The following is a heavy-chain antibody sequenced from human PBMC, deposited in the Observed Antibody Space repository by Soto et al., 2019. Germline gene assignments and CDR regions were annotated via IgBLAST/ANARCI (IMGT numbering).Heavy chain of an antibody. CDR1: GFTFSNYG. CDR3: AKEYCGGHCYSDYFDY. CDR2: ISRDGSVR. D-gene: IGHD2-21*01. Sequence: QVQLVESGGGVVQPGRSLRLSCAASGFTFSNYGIHGVRQATGNGLEWVAVISRDGSVRYYADSVKGRFTISRDNSKNTLYLQVNNLRAEDTAVYYCAKEYCGGHCYSDYFDYWGQGTLVTVSS. J-gene: IGHJ4*02. V-gene: IGHV3-30*18.